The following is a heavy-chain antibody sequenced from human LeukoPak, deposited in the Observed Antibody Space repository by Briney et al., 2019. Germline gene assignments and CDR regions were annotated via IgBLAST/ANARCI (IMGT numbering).Heavy chain of an antibody. Sequence: GGSLRLSCAASGFTFSSYAMHWVRQAPGKGLEWVAVISYDGSNKYYADSVKGRFTISRDNSKNTLYLQMNSLRAEDTAVYYCARDLVQGPAAITLFYLGMDVWGKGTTVTVSS. V-gene: IGHV3-30*04. CDR1: GFTFSSYA. CDR3: ARDLVQGPAAITLFYLGMDV. CDR2: ISYDGSNK. D-gene: IGHD2-2*02. J-gene: IGHJ6*04.